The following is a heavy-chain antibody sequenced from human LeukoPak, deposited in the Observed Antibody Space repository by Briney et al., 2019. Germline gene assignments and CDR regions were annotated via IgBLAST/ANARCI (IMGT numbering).Heavy chain of an antibody. D-gene: IGHD3-10*01. CDR3: ATLSYYYGSGSYSYFDY. Sequence: ASVKVSCKVSGYTLTELSMHWVRQAPGKGLEWMGGFDPEDGETIYAQKFQGRVTMTEGTSTDTAYMELSSLRSEDTAVYYCATLSYYYGSGSYSYFDYWGQGTLVTVSS. CDR1: GYTLTELS. V-gene: IGHV1-24*01. J-gene: IGHJ4*02. CDR2: FDPEDGET.